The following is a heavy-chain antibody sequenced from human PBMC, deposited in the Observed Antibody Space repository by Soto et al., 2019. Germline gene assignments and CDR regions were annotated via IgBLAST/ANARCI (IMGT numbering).Heavy chain of an antibody. CDR1: GVSISSGYF. J-gene: IGHJ5*02. V-gene: IGHV4-30-4*02. CDR2: ISYSGTT. D-gene: IGHD5-12*01. CDR3: ARDNSGYDLRWFDP. Sequence: SETLSLTCTVSGVSISSGYFWSWIRQPPGKGPEWIGYISYSGTTFSNPSLKSRVTLSADTSKNQFSLKLSSVTAADTAVYYCARDNSGYDLRWFDPWGQGTLVTVSS.